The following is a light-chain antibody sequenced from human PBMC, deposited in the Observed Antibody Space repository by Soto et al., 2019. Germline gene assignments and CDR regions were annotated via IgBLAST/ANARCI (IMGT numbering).Light chain of an antibody. J-gene: IGKJ4*01. CDR1: QSVSSSY. V-gene: IGKV3-20*01. Sequence: EIVLTQSPGTLSLSLGERATLSCRASQSVSSSYLAWYRQRPGQAPRLLIYGASSRATGIPDRFSGSGSGTDSTLTISRLEPEDFAVYYCQQYGSSPLTFGGGTKVEIK. CDR3: QQYGSSPLT. CDR2: GAS.